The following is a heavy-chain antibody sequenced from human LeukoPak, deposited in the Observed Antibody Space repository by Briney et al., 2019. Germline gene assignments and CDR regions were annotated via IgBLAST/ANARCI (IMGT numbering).Heavy chain of an antibody. CDR1: GFTFSSYG. D-gene: IGHD3-22*01. Sequence: PGGSLRLSCAASGFTFSSYGMSWVRQAPGKGLEWVSAISGSGGSTYYADSVKGRFTISRDNSKNTLYLQMNSLRAEDTAVYYCAKDSKNYYDSSGYYELDYWGQGTLVTVSS. V-gene: IGHV3-23*01. J-gene: IGHJ4*02. CDR2: ISGSGGST. CDR3: AKDSKNYYDSSGYYELDY.